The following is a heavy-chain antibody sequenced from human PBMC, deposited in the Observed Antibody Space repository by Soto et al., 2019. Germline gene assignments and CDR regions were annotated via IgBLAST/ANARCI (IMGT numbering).Heavy chain of an antibody. CDR3: ARVIVVVPAAWRVYNWFDP. V-gene: IGHV4-31*03. CDR1: GGSISSGGYY. J-gene: IGHJ5*02. Sequence: SETLSLTCTVSGGSISSGGYYWSWIRQHPGKGLEWIGYIYYSGSTYYNPSLKSRVTISVDTSKNQFSLKLSSVTAADTAVYYCARVIVVVPAAWRVYNWFDPWGQGTLVTVSS. CDR2: IYYSGST. D-gene: IGHD2-2*01.